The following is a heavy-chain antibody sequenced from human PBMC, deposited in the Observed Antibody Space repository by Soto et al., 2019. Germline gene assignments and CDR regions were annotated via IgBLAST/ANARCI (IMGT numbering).Heavy chain of an antibody. CDR2: INHSGST. Sequence: QVQLQQWGAGLLKPSETLSLPCAVYGGSFSGYYWSWIRQPPGKGLEWIGEINHSGSTNYNPALKSRVTISVDTSKNQFSLKLSSVTAADMAVYYCARAGIRCWYSPYAFDIWGQGTMVTVSS. D-gene: IGHD2-15*01. J-gene: IGHJ3*02. CDR3: ARAGIRCWYSPYAFDI. V-gene: IGHV4-34*01. CDR1: GGSFSGYY.